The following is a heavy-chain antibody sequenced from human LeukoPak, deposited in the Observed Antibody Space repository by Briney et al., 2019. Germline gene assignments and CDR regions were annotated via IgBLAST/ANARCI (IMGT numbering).Heavy chain of an antibody. CDR2: IYHSGST. CDR3: ARALTYYYDSSGYYYGYYFDY. D-gene: IGHD3-22*01. CDR1: GGSISSGGYS. J-gene: IGHJ4*02. Sequence: SETLSLTCTVSGGSISSGGYSWSWIRQPPGKGLEWIGYIYHSGSTYYNPSLKSRVTISVDRSKNQFSLKLSSVTAADTAVYYCARALTYYYDSSGYYYGYYFDYWGQGTLVTVSS. V-gene: IGHV4-30-2*01.